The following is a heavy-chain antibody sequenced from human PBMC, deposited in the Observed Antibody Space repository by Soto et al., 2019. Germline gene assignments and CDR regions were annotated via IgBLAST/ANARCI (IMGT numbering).Heavy chain of an antibody. J-gene: IGHJ6*02. Sequence: GGSLRLSCAASGLTFSSFAMSWVRQAPGKGLEWVSGISGSGGSTYHADSVKGRFIISRDNSKNMLYLQMNSVRAEDTAVYYCAKGHSSSPSPQYYYYGIDVWGPGTTVTVSS. CDR2: ISGSGGST. V-gene: IGHV3-23*01. D-gene: IGHD6-13*01. CDR3: AKGHSSSPSPQYYYYGIDV. CDR1: GLTFSSFA.